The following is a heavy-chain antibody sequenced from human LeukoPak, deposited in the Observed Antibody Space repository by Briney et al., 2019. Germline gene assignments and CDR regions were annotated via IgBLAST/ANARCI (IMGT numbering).Heavy chain of an antibody. CDR2: IRSKANSYAT. CDR1: GFTFSGSA. CDR3: TVVLYIAAAGTVDYYYMDV. Sequence: GGSLRLSCAASGFTFSGSAMHWVRQASGKGLEWVGRIRSKANSYATAYAASVKGRFTISRDDSKNTAYLQMNSLKTEDTAVYYCTVVLYIAAAGTVDYYYMDVWGKGTTVTVSS. D-gene: IGHD6-13*01. V-gene: IGHV3-73*01. J-gene: IGHJ6*03.